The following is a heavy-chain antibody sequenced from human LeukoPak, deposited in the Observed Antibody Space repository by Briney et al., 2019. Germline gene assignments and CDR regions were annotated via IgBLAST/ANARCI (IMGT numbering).Heavy chain of an antibody. CDR1: GGTFSSYA. CDR2: IIPMLGMS. D-gene: IGHD2-8*02. V-gene: IGHV1-69*04. J-gene: IGHJ3*02. Sequence: GASVKVSCKASGGTFSSYAISWVRQAPGQGLEWMGRIIPMLGMSNYTQKFQDRVTITADKSTSTAHMELSGLRSEDTAVYYCARDLGYCAGASCSRWGYGFGIWGQGTKVIVSS. CDR3: ARDLGYCAGASCSRWGYGFGI.